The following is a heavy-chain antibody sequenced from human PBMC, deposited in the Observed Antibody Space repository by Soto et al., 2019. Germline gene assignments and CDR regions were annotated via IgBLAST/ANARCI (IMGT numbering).Heavy chain of an antibody. J-gene: IGHJ4*02. CDR3: ARGQSSGWPTYYFDY. D-gene: IGHD6-19*01. V-gene: IGHV3-53*01. Sequence: PGGSLRLSCAASGFTVSSNYMSWVRQAPGKGLEWVSVIYSGGSTYYADSVKGRFTISRDNSKNTLYLQMNSLRAEDTAVYYCARGQSSGWPTYYFDYWGQRTLVTVSS. CDR2: IYSGGST. CDR1: GFTVSSNY.